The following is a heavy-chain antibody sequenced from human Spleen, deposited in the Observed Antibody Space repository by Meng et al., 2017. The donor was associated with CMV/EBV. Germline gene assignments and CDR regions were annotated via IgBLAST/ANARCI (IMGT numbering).Heavy chain of an antibody. D-gene: IGHD2-2*02. CDR2: ISAYSGDT. V-gene: IGHV1-18*01. CDR3: ARDKVCSSISCDNYYYYGMDV. CDR1: GYTFSNYG. J-gene: IGHJ6*02. Sequence: ASVKVSCKASGYTFSNYGINWVRQAPGQGLEWIGWISAYSGDTNYAQRFQGRVTMTTDTSMTTAYMELRSLRSDDTAVYYCARDKVCSSISCDNYYYYGMDVWGQGTTVTVSS.